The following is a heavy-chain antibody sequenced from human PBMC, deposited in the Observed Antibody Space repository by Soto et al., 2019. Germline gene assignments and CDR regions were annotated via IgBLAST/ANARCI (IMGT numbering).Heavy chain of an antibody. Sequence: SETLSLTCTVSGGSISSYYWSWIRQPPGKGLEWIGYIYYSGSTNYNPSLKSRVTISVDTFKNQFSLKLSSVTAADTAVYYCLSRDSSSWYPDASDIWGQGTLVSVPS. CDR2: IYYSGST. CDR3: LSRDSSSWYPDASDI. D-gene: IGHD6-13*01. J-gene: IGHJ3*02. CDR1: GGSISSYY. V-gene: IGHV4-59*01.